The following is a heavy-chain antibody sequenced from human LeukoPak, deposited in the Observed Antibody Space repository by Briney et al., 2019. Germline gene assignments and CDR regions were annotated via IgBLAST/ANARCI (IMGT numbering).Heavy chain of an antibody. CDR1: GYTFTGYY. V-gene: IGHV1-2*02. D-gene: IGHD3-22*01. Sequence: ASVKVSCKASGYTFTGYYMHWVRQAPGQGLEWMGWINPNSGVTNYAQKFQGRVTMTRDTSISTAYMELSRLRSDDTAVFYCARTDVGYYDSSGYYDYWGQGTLVTVS. CDR2: INPNSGVT. CDR3: ARTDVGYYDSSGYYDY. J-gene: IGHJ4*02.